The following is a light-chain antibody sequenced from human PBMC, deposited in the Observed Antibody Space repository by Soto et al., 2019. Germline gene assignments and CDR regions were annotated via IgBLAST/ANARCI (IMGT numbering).Light chain of an antibody. CDR3: SSYTSTTTLIV. J-gene: IGLJ2*01. CDR1: GSDVGGYNY. CDR2: EVS. V-gene: IGLV2-14*01. Sequence: QSALTQTASVSGSPGQSITIPCTGTGSDVGGYNYVAWYQQHPGKAPKLMVYEVSNRPSGFSDRFSGSKSGNTASLTISGLQAEDEADYYCSSYTSTTTLIVFGGGTKVTVL.